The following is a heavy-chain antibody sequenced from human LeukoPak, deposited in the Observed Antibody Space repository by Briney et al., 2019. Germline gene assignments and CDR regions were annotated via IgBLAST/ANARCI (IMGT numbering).Heavy chain of an antibody. CDR3: ARPTVTDAFDI. CDR2: ISYGGSNK. V-gene: IGHV3-30*04. D-gene: IGHD4-17*01. Sequence: PGRSLRLSCAASGFTFSSYAMHWVRQAPGKGLEWVAVISYGGSNKYYADSVKGRFTISRDNSKNTLYLQMNSLRAEGTAVYYCARPTVTDAFDIWGQGTMVTVSS. CDR1: GFTFSSYA. J-gene: IGHJ3*02.